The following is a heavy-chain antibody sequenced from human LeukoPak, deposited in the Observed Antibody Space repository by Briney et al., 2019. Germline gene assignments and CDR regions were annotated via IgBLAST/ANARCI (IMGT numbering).Heavy chain of an antibody. J-gene: IGHJ2*01. CDR1: GFTFDDYA. CDR2: ISWNSGSI. V-gene: IGHV3-9*01. Sequence: GGSLRLSCAASGFTFDDYATHWVRQAPGKGLEWVSGISWNSGSIGYADSVKGRFTISRDNAKNSLYLQMNSLRAEDTALYYCAKDIYGDHSAFDLWGRGTLVTVSS. CDR3: AKDIYGDHSAFDL. D-gene: IGHD4-17*01.